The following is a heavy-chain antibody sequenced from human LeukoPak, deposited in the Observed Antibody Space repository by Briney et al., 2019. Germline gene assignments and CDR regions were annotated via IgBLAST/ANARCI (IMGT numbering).Heavy chain of an antibody. D-gene: IGHD2-2*01. J-gene: IGHJ5*02. V-gene: IGHV1-2*02. Sequence: ASVKVSCKASGYTFTTYYMHWVRQAPGQGLEWVGWINPNSGDTNYAQKFQGRVTMTRDTSISTAYMELSWLRSDDTAVYYCANTYCISTGCYPWGQGTLVTVSS. CDR2: INPNSGDT. CDR3: ANTYCISTGCYP. CDR1: GYTFTTYY.